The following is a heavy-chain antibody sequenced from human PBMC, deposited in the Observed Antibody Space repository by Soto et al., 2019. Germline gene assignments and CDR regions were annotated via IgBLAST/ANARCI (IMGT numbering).Heavy chain of an antibody. V-gene: IGHV3-7*01. J-gene: IGHJ4*02. CDR3: GKTHIG. Sequence: EVQMVESGGGLVQPGGSLRLSCAASGFTINPYWMSWVRQAPGKGLEWVASTNQDGSTTYYVDSVKGRFTISRDNAKNSLYLQMKSLRAEDTAIYYCGKTHIGRGQGTLVTVSS. CDR1: GFTINPYW. D-gene: IGHD2-21*01. CDR2: TNQDGSTT.